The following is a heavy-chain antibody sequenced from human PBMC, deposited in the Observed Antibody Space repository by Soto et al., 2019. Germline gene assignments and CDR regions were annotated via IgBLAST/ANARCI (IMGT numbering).Heavy chain of an antibody. CDR2: ISYDGSDK. V-gene: IGHV3-30*19. CDR1: GFTFTRIG. CDR3: ARDYYKYYDSSGYYRSPAY. J-gene: IGHJ4*02. Sequence: GGSLRLSCPTSGFTFTRIGMRWVRQAPGKGLGWVALISYDGSDKDYADSVKGRFTISRDNSRNTLFLQMNSLRAEDTAVYYCARDYYKYYDSSGYYRSPAYWGQGTLVTVSS. D-gene: IGHD3-22*01.